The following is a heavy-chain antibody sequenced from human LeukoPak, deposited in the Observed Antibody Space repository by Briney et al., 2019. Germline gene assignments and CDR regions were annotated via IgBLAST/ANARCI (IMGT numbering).Heavy chain of an antibody. D-gene: IGHD4/OR15-4a*01. CDR2: ISAYNGNT. J-gene: IGHJ6*03. Sequence: ASVKVSCKASGYTFTSYGISWVRQAPGQGLEWMGWISAYNGNTNYAQKLQGRVTMTTDTSTSTAYMELRSLRSDDTAVYYCASGAQTSSAYYYYYYYMDVWGKETTVTVSS. CDR1: GYTFTSYG. V-gene: IGHV1-18*01. CDR3: ASGAQTSSAYYYYYYYMDV.